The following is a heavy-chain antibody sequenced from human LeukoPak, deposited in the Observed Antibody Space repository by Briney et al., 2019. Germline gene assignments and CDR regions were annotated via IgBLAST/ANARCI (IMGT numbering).Heavy chain of an antibody. V-gene: IGHV3-23*01. CDR1: GFTFSSYG. CDR2: ISGSGGST. D-gene: IGHD3-10*01. CDR3: AKSGGSGSYFPWDY. J-gene: IGHJ4*02. Sequence: GGTLRLSCAASGFTFSSYGMSWVRQAPGKGLEWVSAISGSGGSTYYADSVKGRFTIPRDNSKNTLYLQMNSLRAEDTAVYYCAKSGGSGSYFPWDYWGQGTLVTVSS.